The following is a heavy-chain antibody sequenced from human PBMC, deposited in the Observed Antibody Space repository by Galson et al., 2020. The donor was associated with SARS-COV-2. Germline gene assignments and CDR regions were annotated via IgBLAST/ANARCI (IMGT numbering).Heavy chain of an antibody. Sequence: SETLSLTCTVSGGSIISGDYYWSWIRQPPGKGLEWIGYIYFTGSTFYNPSLKSRVTISVDTSKNQFSLEVISVTAADTAVYYCARIHYYTPGTYYHDYWGQGTLVTVSS. J-gene: IGHJ4*02. CDR3: ARIHYYTPGTYYHDY. D-gene: IGHD3-10*01. CDR2: IYFTGST. CDR1: GGSIISGDYY. V-gene: IGHV4-30-4*01.